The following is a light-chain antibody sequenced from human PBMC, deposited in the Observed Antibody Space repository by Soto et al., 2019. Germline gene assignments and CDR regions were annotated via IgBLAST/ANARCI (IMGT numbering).Light chain of an antibody. V-gene: IGKV3-15*01. CDR2: GAS. CDR3: QQYNNWPWT. CDR1: ESVSSE. J-gene: IGKJ1*01. Sequence: EIVLTQSPATLSLSPGERATLSCRASESVSSELAWYQQKPGQAPRLLIYGASTRATGIPARFSGSGSGTEFTLTISSLQSEDFAVYYCQQYNNWPWTFGRGTKVDIK.